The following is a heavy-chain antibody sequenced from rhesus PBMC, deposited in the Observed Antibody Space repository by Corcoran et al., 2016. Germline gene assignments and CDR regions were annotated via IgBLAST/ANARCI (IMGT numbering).Heavy chain of an antibody. J-gene: IGHJ4*01. CDR1: GGSFSSYW. D-gene: IGHD1-7*02. CDR2: INGNSGRT. V-gene: IGHV4-80*01. CDR3: ARDSVTGTTLFDQ. Sequence: QVQLQESGPGLVRPSETLSLTCAVSGGSFSSYWWSWIRPPPGKGLEGIGEINGNSGRTNDPPAHKSGVTSTKGATKNQLSLNLRAVTAADTAVYDCARDSVTGTTLFDQWGQGVLVTVSS.